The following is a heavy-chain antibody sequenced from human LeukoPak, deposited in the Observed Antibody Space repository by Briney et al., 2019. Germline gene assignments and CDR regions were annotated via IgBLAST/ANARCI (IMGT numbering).Heavy chain of an antibody. CDR2: INPISGGT. V-gene: IGHV1-2*02. Sequence: ASVKVSCKASGYTFTDYYLRWVRQAPGQGLEWMVWINPISGGTNYAQKFQGSVTMTRDASITTVYMELSSLRSDDTAVYYCASLGATTIHYYGMDVWGQGTTVTVSS. CDR1: GYTFTDYY. J-gene: IGHJ6*02. D-gene: IGHD1-26*01. CDR3: ASLGATTIHYYGMDV.